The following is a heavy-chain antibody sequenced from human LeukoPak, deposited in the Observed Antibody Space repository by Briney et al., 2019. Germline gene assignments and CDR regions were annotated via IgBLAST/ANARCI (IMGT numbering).Heavy chain of an antibody. J-gene: IGHJ6*04. V-gene: IGHV3-21*01. D-gene: IGHD3-10*02. CDR2: ITSGSSYI. CDR3: AELGITMIGGV. CDR1: GFTFSSYN. Sequence: GGSLRLSCAASGFTFSSYNMNWVRQAPGQGLEWVSSITSGSSYIYYADSVKGRFTISRDNAKSSLYLQMNSLRAEDTAVYYCAELGITMIGGVWGKGTTVTISS.